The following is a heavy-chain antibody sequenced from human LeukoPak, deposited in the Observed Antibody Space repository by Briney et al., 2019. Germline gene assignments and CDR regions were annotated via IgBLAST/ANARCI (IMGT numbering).Heavy chain of an antibody. CDR2: IWYDGSNK. D-gene: IGHD3-3*02. J-gene: IGHJ6*02. CDR3: ARFTALDYGMDV. Sequence: PGGSLRLSCAASGFTFSSYGMHWVRKAPGKGLEWVAVIWYDGSNKYYADSVKGRFTISRDNSKNTLYLQMNSLRAEDTAVYYCARFTALDYGMDVWGQGTTVTVSS. V-gene: IGHV3-33*01. CDR1: GFTFSSYG.